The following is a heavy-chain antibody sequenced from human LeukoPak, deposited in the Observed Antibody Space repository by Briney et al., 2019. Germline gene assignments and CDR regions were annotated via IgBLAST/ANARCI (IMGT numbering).Heavy chain of an antibody. D-gene: IGHD2-2*01. J-gene: IGHJ3*02. CDR1: GYTFTSYG. CDR2: ISAYNGNT. CDR3: ARASPFIVVVSAASDDAFDI. V-gene: IGHV1-18*01. Sequence: ASVKVSCKASGYTFTSYGISWVRQAPGQGLEWMGWISAYNGNTNYAQKLQGRVTMTTDTSTGTAYMELRSLRSDDTAVYYCARASPFIVVVSAASDDAFDIWGQGTMVTVSS.